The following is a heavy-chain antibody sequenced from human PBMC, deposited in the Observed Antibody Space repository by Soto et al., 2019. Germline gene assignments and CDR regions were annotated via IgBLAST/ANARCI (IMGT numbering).Heavy chain of an antibody. CDR3: AKGGRQWLVTSDFNY. J-gene: IGHJ4*02. Sequence: GGSLSLSCATSGFPFSTYWMSWVRQAPGKGLEWVAVVYKDGRNTHYVDSVKGRFTISRDSSKNTVSLEMTSLRAEDTAVYYCAKGGRQWLVTSDFNYWGQGALVTVSS. V-gene: IGHV3-30*18. CDR1: GFPFSTYW. D-gene: IGHD6-19*01. CDR2: VYKDGRNT.